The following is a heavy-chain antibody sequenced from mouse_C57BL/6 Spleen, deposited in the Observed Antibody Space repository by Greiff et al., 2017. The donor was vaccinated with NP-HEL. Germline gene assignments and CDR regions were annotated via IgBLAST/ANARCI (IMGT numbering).Heavy chain of an antibody. J-gene: IGHJ2*01. V-gene: IGHV1-5*01. CDR3: TRYDGYYEEDY. CDR2: IYPGNSDT. D-gene: IGHD2-3*01. Sequence: EVQLQQSGTVLARPGASVKMSCKTSGYTFTSYWMHWVKQRPGQGLEWIGAIYPGNSDTSYNQKFKGKAKLTADTSASTAYMGLSSLTNEDSAVYYCTRYDGYYEEDYWGQGTTLTVSS. CDR1: GYTFTSYW.